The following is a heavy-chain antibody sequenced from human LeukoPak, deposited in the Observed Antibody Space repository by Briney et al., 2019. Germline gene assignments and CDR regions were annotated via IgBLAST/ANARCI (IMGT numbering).Heavy chain of an antibody. D-gene: IGHD2-15*01. CDR1: GGTFSSYA. V-gene: IGHV1-69*13. J-gene: IGHJ4*02. CDR2: IIPIFGTA. Sequence: SVKVSCKASGGTFSSYAISWVRQAPGQGLEWMGGIIPIFGTANYAQKFQGRVTITADESTSTAYMELSSLRSEDTAVYYCARDTPGGSGFDYWGQGTLVTVSS. CDR3: ARDTPGGSGFDY.